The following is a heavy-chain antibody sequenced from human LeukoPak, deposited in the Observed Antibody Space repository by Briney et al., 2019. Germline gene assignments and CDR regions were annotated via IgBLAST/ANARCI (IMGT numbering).Heavy chain of an antibody. Sequence: SETLSLACTVSGGSIGSNYWSWIRQPPGKGLEYIGYIYYTGGTNYNPSLKSRVTISVDTSKNQFSLKLTSVTAADTAVYFCAKYGNSGWVIDNWGQGTLVTVSS. CDR1: GGSIGSNY. D-gene: IGHD6-19*01. J-gene: IGHJ4*02. CDR2: IYYTGGT. CDR3: AKYGNSGWVIDN. V-gene: IGHV4-59*08.